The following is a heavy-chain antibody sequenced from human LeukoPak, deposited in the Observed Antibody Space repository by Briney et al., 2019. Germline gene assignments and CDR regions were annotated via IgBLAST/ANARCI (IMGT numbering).Heavy chain of an antibody. CDR1: GGSISSYY. V-gene: IGHV4-59*01. CDR2: IYYSGST. D-gene: IGHD4/OR15-4a*01. J-gene: IGHJ4*02. CDR3: ARGEDYYYFDY. Sequence: PSETLSLTCTVSGGSISSYYWSWIRQPPGKGLEWIGYIYYSGSTNYNPSLKSRVTISVDTSKNQFSLKLSSVTAADTAVYYCARGEDYYYFDYWGQGTLVTVSS.